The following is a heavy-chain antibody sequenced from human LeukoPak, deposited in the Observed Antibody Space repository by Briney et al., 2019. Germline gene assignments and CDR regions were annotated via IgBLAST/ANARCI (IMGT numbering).Heavy chain of an antibody. V-gene: IGHV1-18*04. D-gene: IGHD2-15*01. Sequence: ASVKVSCKASGYTFTSYGISWVRQAPGQGREWMGWISAYNGNTNYAQKLQGRVTMTTDTSTSTAYMELRSLRSDDTAVYYCARVGYCSGGSCYPSYFQHWGQGTLVTVSS. CDR2: ISAYNGNT. CDR1: GYTFTSYG. J-gene: IGHJ1*01. CDR3: ARVGYCSGGSCYPSYFQH.